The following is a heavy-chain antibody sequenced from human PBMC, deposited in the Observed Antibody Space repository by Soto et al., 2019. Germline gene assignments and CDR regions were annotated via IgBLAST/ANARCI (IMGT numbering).Heavy chain of an antibody. D-gene: IGHD6-6*01. V-gene: IGHV1-69*13. CDR1: GGTFSSYA. CDR2: IIPIFGTA. J-gene: IGHJ5*02. CDR3: ARRMARIAARRGYWFDP. Sequence: SVKVSCKASGGTFSSYAISWVRQAPGQGLEWMGGIIPIFGTANYAQKFLGRATITADESTSTAYMELSSLRSEDTAVYYCARRMARIAARRGYWFDPWGQGTLVTVSS.